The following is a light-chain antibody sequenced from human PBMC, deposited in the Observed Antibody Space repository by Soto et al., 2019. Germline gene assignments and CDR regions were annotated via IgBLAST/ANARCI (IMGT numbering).Light chain of an antibody. Sequence: DIQMTQSPSTLSASVGDRVTITCRASQTISGNWLAWYQQKPGKAPKLLICKASSLESGVPSRFSGSGSGTEFTLTISSLQPDDFASYYCQQYNDYLWTFGQGTKVDIK. CDR2: KAS. J-gene: IGKJ1*01. CDR1: QTISGNW. V-gene: IGKV1-5*03. CDR3: QQYNDYLWT.